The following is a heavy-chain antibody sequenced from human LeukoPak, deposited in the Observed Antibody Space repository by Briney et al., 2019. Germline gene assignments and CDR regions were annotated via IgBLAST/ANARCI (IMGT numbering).Heavy chain of an antibody. V-gene: IGHV3-9*01. CDR2: ITWNSGTI. D-gene: IGHD3-16*01. CDR3: ARGRLSSPYNWYLDV. CDR1: GFSFDDYA. J-gene: IGHJ2*01. Sequence: GRSLRLSCAASGFSFDDYAMHWVRQAPGKGLEWVSSITWNSGTIEYADSVKGRFTIARDNAKNSLYLQMDSLRPEDTALYYCARGRLSSPYNWYLDVWGRGTLVTVSS.